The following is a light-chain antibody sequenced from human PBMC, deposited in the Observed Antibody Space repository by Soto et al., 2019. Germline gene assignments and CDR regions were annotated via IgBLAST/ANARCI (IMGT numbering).Light chain of an antibody. CDR1: NIGSKS. CDR2: YDR. Sequence: SYELTQPPSVSVAPGETARLTCGGNNIGSKSVQWYQQKPGQAPVLVIYYDRGRPSGIPERFSGSNSGNTATLTISRVEAGDEADYYCQVWDRSSDHSLFGGGTKLTVL. CDR3: QVWDRSSDHSL. J-gene: IGLJ2*01. V-gene: IGLV3-21*04.